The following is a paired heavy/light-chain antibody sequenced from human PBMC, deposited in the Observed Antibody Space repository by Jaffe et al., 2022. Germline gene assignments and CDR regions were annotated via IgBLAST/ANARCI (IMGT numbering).Heavy chain of an antibody. CDR3: ARIWYYDYIWGSHHNWFDP. CDR2: IFSNDEK. J-gene: IGHJ5*02. CDR1: GFSLNNARMG. V-gene: IGHV2-26*01. Sequence: QVTLKESGPVLVKPTETLTLTCTVSGFSLNNARMGVSWIRQPPGKALEWLAHIFSNDEKSYSTSLKSRLTISKDTSKSQVVLTMTNMDPVDTATYYCARIWYYDYIWGSHHNWFDPWGQGTLVTVSS. D-gene: IGHD3-16*01.
Light chain of an antibody. Sequence: EIVMTQSPATLSVSPGERATLSCRASQSVSSNFAWYQQKPGQAPRLLIYGASTRATGIPARFSGSGSGTEFTLTISSLQSEDFAVYYCQQYNKGPLTFGGGTKVEIK. V-gene: IGKV3-15*01. J-gene: IGKJ4*01. CDR3: QQYNKGPLT. CDR1: QSVSSN. CDR2: GAS.